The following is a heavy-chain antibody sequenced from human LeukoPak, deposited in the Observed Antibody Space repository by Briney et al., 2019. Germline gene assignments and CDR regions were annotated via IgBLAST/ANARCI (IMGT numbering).Heavy chain of an antibody. D-gene: IGHD3-10*01. CDR2: IHNDGSGT. CDR3: VRGGFGHAMDV. J-gene: IGHJ6*02. Sequence: PGGSQRLSCAASGFTLYTFGSYWMHWVRQAPGKGLVWVSVIHNDGSGTNYADSLKGRTTISSDNAKNTLYLQMTSLGAEDTGVYYCVRGGFGHAMDVWGQGITVIVSS. V-gene: IGHV3-74*01. CDR1: GFTLYTFGSYW.